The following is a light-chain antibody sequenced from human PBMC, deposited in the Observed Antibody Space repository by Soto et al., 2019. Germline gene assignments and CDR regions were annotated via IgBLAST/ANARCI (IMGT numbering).Light chain of an antibody. CDR1: QSVSSD. V-gene: IGKV3-15*01. J-gene: IGKJ1*01. Sequence: EIVMTQSPATLSVSPGASATLPCRARQSVSSDLAWSHQKPGQAPRLLIYGASTRATGIPARFSGSGSGTEFTLTINSLQSEDFAVYYCQQYNNWPRTFGQGTKVDIK. CDR2: GAS. CDR3: QQYNNWPRT.